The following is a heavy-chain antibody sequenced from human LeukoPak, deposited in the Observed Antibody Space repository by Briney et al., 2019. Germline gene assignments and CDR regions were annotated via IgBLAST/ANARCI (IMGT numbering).Heavy chain of an antibody. J-gene: IGHJ4*02. D-gene: IGHD5-18*01. CDR2: INHSGST. CDR1: GGSFSGYY. Sequence: SETPSLTCAVYGGSFSGYYWSWIRQPPGKGLEWIGEINHSGSTNYNPSLKSRVTISVDTSKNQFSLKLSSVTAADTAVYYCARGGDRGYNYWGQGTLVTVSS. CDR3: ARGGDRGYNY. V-gene: IGHV4-34*01.